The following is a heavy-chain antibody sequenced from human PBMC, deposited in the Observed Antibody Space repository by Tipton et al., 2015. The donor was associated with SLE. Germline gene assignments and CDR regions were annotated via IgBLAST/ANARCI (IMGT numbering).Heavy chain of an antibody. D-gene: IGHD6-19*01. J-gene: IGHJ3*02. CDR1: GGSISSYY. V-gene: IGHV4-59*08. Sequence: TLSLTCTVSGGSISSYYWSWIRQPPGKGLEWIGYIYYSGSTNYNPSLKSRVTISVDTSKNQFSLKLSSVTAADTAVYYCARRIAVAGTDAFDIWGQGTMVTVSS. CDR3: ARRIAVAGTDAFDI. CDR2: IYYSGST.